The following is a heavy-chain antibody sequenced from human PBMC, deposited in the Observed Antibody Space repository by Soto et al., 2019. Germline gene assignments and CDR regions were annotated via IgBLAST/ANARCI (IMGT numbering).Heavy chain of an antibody. Sequence: TSETLSLTCTVSGASVTSYYWSWIRQPAGKGLDWIGRIYSSGNTDYNPSLKSRVTLSLDTSQNQVSLKLNSVTAADTGIYYCARDGVGPHGMDVWGLGTTVTVAS. J-gene: IGHJ6*02. CDR3: ARDGVGPHGMDV. V-gene: IGHV4-4*07. CDR2: IYSSGNT. D-gene: IGHD3-3*01. CDR1: GASVTSYY.